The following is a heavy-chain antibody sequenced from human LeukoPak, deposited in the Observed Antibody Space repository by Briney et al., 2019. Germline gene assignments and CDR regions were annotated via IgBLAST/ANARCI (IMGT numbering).Heavy chain of an antibody. J-gene: IGHJ4*02. CDR1: GFTFSTYW. V-gene: IGHV3-74*01. CDR3: AAVAGTFYFDY. D-gene: IGHD6-19*01. CDR2: INSDGSST. Sequence: PGGSLRLSCAASGFTFSTYWMHWVRQVPGKGLVWVSRINSDGSSTVYADSVRGRFTISRDSAKNTLYLQMNSLRAEDTAVYYCAAVAGTFYFDYWGQGTLVTVSS.